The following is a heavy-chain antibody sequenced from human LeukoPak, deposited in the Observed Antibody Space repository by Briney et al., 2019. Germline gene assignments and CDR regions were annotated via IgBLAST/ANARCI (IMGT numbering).Heavy chain of an antibody. J-gene: IGHJ6*02. D-gene: IGHD1-26*01. CDR3: AKDYALLYSGSYYGMDV. V-gene: IGHV3-30*18. Sequence: PGGSLRLSCAASGFTFSSYWMHWVRQAPGKGLEWVAVISYDGSNKYYADSVKGRFTISRDNSKNTLYLQMNSLRAEDTAVYYCAKDYALLYSGSYYGMDVWGQGTTVTVSS. CDR2: ISYDGSNK. CDR1: GFTFSSYW.